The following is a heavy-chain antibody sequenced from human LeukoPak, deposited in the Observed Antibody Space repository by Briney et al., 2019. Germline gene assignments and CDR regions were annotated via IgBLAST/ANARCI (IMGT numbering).Heavy chain of an antibody. CDR2: TIPIFGTA. CDR3: ASLPLGDGDYRSYFDY. V-gene: IGHV1-69*13. D-gene: IGHD4-17*01. J-gene: IGHJ4*02. Sequence: SVKVSCKASGGTFSSYAISWVRQAPGQGLEWMGGTIPIFGTANYAQKFQGRVTITADESTSTAYMELSSLRSEDTAVYYCASLPLGDGDYRSYFDYWGQGTLVTVSS. CDR1: GGTFSSYA.